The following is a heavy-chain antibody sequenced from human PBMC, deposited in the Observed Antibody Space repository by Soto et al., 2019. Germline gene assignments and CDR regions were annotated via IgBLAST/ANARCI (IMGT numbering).Heavy chain of an antibody. CDR2: ISSNGGST. V-gene: IGHV3-64*01. CDR1: GFTFSSYA. D-gene: IGHD6-13*01. J-gene: IGHJ5*02. CDR3: ACASGKRQGLGHSCFDL. Sequence: EVQLVESGGGLVQPGGSLRLSCAASGFTFSSYAMHWVRQAPGKGLEYVSAISSNGGSTYYANAVKGRFTISRDNSKNTLYRQMGSQRAEDMVVYYCACASGKRQGLGHSCFDLWGQGTLLTVSS.